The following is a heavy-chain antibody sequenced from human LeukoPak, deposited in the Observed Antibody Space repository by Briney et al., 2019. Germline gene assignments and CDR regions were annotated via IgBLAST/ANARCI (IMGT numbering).Heavy chain of an antibody. CDR3: ARDLGGYDFVYYYMDV. D-gene: IGHD5-12*01. V-gene: IGHV1-2*02. CDR2: INPNSGGT. CDR1: GYTFTGYY. J-gene: IGHJ6*03. Sequence: GASVKVSCKASGYTFTGYYMHWVRQAPGQGLEWMGWINPNSGGTNYAQKFQGRVTMTRDTSISTAYMELSRLRSDDTAVYYCARDLGGYDFVYYYMDVWGKGTTVTVSS.